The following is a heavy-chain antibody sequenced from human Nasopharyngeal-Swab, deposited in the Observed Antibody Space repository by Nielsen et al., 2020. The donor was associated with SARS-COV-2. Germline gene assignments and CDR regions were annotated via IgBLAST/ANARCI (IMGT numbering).Heavy chain of an antibody. Sequence: SVSVSCKASGYTLTRCVISRVRQAPGQGLEWMGWFSAYNGRTYYAQKFQGRVTMTTDTSTSTAYMDLRSLRSDDTAVYYCARDPRGPDYWGQGTLVTISS. V-gene: IGHV1-18*01. D-gene: IGHD6-25*01. CDR3: ARDPRGPDY. CDR1: GYTLTRCV. CDR2: FSAYNGRT. J-gene: IGHJ4*02.